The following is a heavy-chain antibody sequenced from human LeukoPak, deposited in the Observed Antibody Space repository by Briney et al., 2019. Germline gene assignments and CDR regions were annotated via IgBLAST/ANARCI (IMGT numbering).Heavy chain of an antibody. V-gene: IGHV3-23*01. D-gene: IGHD3-22*01. CDR1: EFTFSRIG. J-gene: IGHJ4*02. CDR3: ARAPTRPTLIVYDLDFDS. Sequence: PGGSLRLSCVTSEFTFSRIGMTWIRQAPGKGLEWVASVSGSGGSHFYADSVKARFTISRDNSKTTLYLEMNSLRVEDTAVYYCARAPTRPTLIVYDLDFDSWGQGSLVTVSS. CDR2: VSGSGGSH.